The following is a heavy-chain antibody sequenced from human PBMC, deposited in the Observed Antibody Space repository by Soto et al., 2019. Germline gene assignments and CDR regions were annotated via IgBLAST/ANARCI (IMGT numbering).Heavy chain of an antibody. D-gene: IGHD3-22*01. J-gene: IGHJ4*02. CDR1: GFTFSSYG. CDR3: ARVVAYYYDSSGYSPVDY. CDR2: IWYDGSNK. Sequence: GESLKISCAASGFTFSSYGMHWVRQAPGKGLEWVAVIWYDGSNKYYADSVKGRFTISRDNSKNTLYLQMNSLRAEDTAVYYCARVVAYYYDSSGYSPVDYWGQGTLVTVSS. V-gene: IGHV3-33*01.